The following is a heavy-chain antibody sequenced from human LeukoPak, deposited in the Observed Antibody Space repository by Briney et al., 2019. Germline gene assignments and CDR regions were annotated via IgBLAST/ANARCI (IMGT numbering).Heavy chain of an antibody. CDR2: INHSGST. CDR3: ARGGGNYDFWSGYYAYAFDI. Sequence: SETLSLTCAVYGGSFSGYYWSWIRQPPGKGLEWIGEINHSGSTNYNPSLKGRVTISVDTSKNQFSLKLSSVTAADTAVYYCARGGGNYDFWSGYYAYAFDIWGQGTMVTVSS. V-gene: IGHV4-34*01. CDR1: GGSFSGYY. J-gene: IGHJ3*02. D-gene: IGHD3-3*01.